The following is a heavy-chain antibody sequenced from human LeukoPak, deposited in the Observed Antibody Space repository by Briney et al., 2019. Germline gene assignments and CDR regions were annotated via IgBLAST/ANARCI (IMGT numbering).Heavy chain of an antibody. D-gene: IGHD5-18*01. CDR2: IYPGDSDT. CDR3: ARIRRGYSNSYYFDY. J-gene: IGHJ4*02. CDR1: GYSFTSYW. Sequence: GESLKISCQGSGYSFTSYWIGWVRQMPGKDLEWMGIIYPGDSDTRYSPSFQGQVTISADKSISTAYLQWSSLKASDTAMYYCARIRRGYSNSYYFDYWGQGTLVTVSS. V-gene: IGHV5-51*01.